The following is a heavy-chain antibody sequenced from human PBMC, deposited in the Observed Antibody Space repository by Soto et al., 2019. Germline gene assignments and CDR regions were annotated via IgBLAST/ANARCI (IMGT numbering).Heavy chain of an antibody. CDR3: AKDIGRSGWYWSANLDY. Sequence: QVQLVESGGGVVQPGRSLRLSWAASGFTFSSYGMHWVRQAPGKGLEWVAVISYDGSNKYYADSVKGRFTISRDNSKNTLYLQMNSLRAEDTAVYYCAKDIGRSGWYWSANLDYWDQGTLVTVSS. J-gene: IGHJ4*02. D-gene: IGHD6-13*01. CDR2: ISYDGSNK. CDR1: GFTFSSYG. V-gene: IGHV3-30*18.